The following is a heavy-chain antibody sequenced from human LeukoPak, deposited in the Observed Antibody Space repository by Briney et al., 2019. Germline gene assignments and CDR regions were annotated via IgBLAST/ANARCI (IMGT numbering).Heavy chain of an antibody. D-gene: IGHD3-16*02. V-gene: IGHV7-4-1*02. J-gene: IGHJ4*02. CDR2: IHPSTGNP. CDR3: ARAFQSLGGLSLPDY. Sequence: ASVKVSCKASGYSFTNYAMNWVRQAPGLGLEWMGWIHPSTGNPTYAQGFTGRFVFSLDTSVSTTYLQISSLKAEDTAVYFCARAFQSLGGLSLPDYWGQGTLLTVSS. CDR1: GYSFTNYA.